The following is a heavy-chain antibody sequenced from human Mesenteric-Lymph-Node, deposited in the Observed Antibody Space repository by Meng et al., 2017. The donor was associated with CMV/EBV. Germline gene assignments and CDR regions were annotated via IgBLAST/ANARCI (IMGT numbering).Heavy chain of an antibody. CDR2: ISSSGTTI. J-gene: IGHJ4*02. CDR3: ARVVHSSAWYPFDY. D-gene: IGHD6-19*01. CDR1: GSTFSSYE. V-gene: IGHV3-48*03. Sequence: GESLKISCAASGSTFSSYEMNWVRQAPGKGLEWVSYISSSGTTIYYVNSVKGRFTVSRDNAKNSLYLHMNSLRVEDTALYYCARVVHSSAWYPFDYWGRGTLVTVSS.